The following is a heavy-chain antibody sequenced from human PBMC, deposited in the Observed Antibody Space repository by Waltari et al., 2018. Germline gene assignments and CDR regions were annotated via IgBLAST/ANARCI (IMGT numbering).Heavy chain of an antibody. J-gene: IGHJ4*02. V-gene: IGHV4-39*07. CDR1: GGSISSSSYY. CDR2: IYYSGRT. D-gene: IGHD3-22*01. Sequence: QLQLQESGPGLVKPSETLSLTCTVSGGSISSSSYYWGWIRHPPGKGLEWIGSIYYSGRTYYNPSLKSRVTISVDTSKNQFSLKLSSVTAADTAVYYCASPAGYYYDSSGYPFDYWGQGTLVTVSS. CDR3: ASPAGYYYDSSGYPFDY.